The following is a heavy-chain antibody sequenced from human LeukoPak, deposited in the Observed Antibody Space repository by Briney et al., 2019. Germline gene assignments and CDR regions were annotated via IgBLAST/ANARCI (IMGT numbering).Heavy chain of an antibody. J-gene: IGHJ5*02. D-gene: IGHD6-13*01. CDR2: IYTSGST. Sequence: SETLSLTCTVSGGSISSYYWSWIRQPTGKGLEWIGRIYTSGSTNYNPSLKSRVTMSVDTSKNQFSLKLSSVTAADTAVYYCARVSSSWNAYNWFDPWGQGTLVTVSS. V-gene: IGHV4-4*07. CDR1: GGSISSYY. CDR3: ARVSSSWNAYNWFDP.